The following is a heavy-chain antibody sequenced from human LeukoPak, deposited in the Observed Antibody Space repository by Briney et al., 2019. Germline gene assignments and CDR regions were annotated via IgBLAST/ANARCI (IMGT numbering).Heavy chain of an antibody. CDR3: ASVIGAVPNWFDP. Sequence: SETLSLTCTVSGGAFSSSRYYWGWLRQPPGTGREWIGSIDYSGSTYYNPSLKSRVTISVDTSKNQFSLKLSSVTAADTAVYYCASVIGAVPNWFDPWGQGTLVTVSS. V-gene: IGHV4-39*01. J-gene: IGHJ5*02. D-gene: IGHD6-13*01. CDR2: IDYSGST. CDR1: GGAFSSSRYY.